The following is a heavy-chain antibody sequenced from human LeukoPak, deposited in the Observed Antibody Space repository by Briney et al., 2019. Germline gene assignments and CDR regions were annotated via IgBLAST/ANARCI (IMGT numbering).Heavy chain of an antibody. V-gene: IGHV3-48*04. CDR1: GFTFSSYS. J-gene: IGHJ4*02. Sequence: GGSLRLSCVASGFTFSSYSMNWVRQAPGKGLEWVSYITRSSSAKFYADSVKGRFTIARDNAKNSLYLQMNSLRAEDTAVYYCARGEDYFDYWGQGPLVTVSS. CDR3: ARGEDYFDY. CDR2: ITRSSSAK.